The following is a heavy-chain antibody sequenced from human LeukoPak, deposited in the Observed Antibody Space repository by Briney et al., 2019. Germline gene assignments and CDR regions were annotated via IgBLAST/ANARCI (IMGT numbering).Heavy chain of an antibody. CDR1: VYTFTVYY. CDR2: INPNSGGT. V-gene: IGHV1-2*02. D-gene: IGHD3-10*01. Sequence: ASVKVSCKASVYTFTVYYMHWVRQAPGQGLEWMGWINPNSGGTNYAQKFQGRVTMTRETSISTAYMELSRLRSDDTAVYYCARDGVLLWFGEFHNWFDPWGQGTLVTVSS. J-gene: IGHJ5*02. CDR3: ARDGVLLWFGEFHNWFDP.